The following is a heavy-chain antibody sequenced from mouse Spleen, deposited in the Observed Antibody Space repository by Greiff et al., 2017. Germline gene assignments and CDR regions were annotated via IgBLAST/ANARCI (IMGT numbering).Heavy chain of an antibody. CDR3: ARGHYGSSPYYFDY. J-gene: IGHJ2*01. CDR1: GYTFTSYW. V-gene: IGHV1-52*01. D-gene: IGHD1-1*01. CDR2: IDPSDSET. Sequence: VQLQQPGAELVRPGSSVKLSCKASGYTFTSYWMHWVKQRPIQGLEWIGNIDPSDSETHYNQKFKDKATLTVDKSSSTAYMQLSSLTSEDSAVYYCARGHYGSSPYYFDYWGQGTTLTVSS.